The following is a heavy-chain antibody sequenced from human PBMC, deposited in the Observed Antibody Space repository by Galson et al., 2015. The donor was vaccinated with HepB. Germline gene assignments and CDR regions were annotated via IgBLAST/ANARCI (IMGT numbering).Heavy chain of an antibody. V-gene: IGHV1-18*01. CDR2: ISTNSGDT. CDR3: ARDVDHRFDH. CDR1: GYIFTSKG. J-gene: IGHJ4*02. Sequence: SVKVSCKASGYIFTSKGISWVRQAPGQGLEWMGWISTNSGDTNYAQKFQGRVTMTTDTSTSTAYMELRSLRSGDTAVYYCARDVDHRFDHWGQGTLVTVSS.